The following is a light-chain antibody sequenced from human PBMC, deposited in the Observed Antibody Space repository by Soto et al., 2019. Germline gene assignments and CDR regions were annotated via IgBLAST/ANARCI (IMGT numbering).Light chain of an antibody. V-gene: IGKV3-11*01. CDR1: QSISSY. J-gene: IGKJ4*01. CDR3: QQRSSWPLT. Sequence: EIVLTQSPATLALSPGERATLSFRASQSISSYLAWYQQKRGQAPRLLIYDASNRATGIPARFSGSGSGTDFTLTISSLETEDFAVYYCQQRSSWPLTFGGGTTVDIK. CDR2: DAS.